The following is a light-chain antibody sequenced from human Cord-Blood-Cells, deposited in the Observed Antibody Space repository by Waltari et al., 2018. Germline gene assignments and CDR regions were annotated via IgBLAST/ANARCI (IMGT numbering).Light chain of an antibody. J-gene: IGLJ2*01. Sequence: QSALTQPASVSGSPGQSITISCTRTSSDVGGDNYVSWYQQHPGKAHKHMIYDGSNRPSGVSNRFSGSKSGNTASLTISGLQAEDEADYYCSSYTSSSTLVVFGGGTKLTVL. V-gene: IGLV2-14*01. CDR3: SSYTSSSTLVV. CDR2: DGS. CDR1: SSDVGGDNY.